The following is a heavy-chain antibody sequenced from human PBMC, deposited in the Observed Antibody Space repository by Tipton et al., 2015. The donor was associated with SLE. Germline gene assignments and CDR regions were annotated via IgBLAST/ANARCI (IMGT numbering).Heavy chain of an antibody. Sequence: TLSLTCTVSGGSISSGSYYWGWIRQPPGKGLEWIGSIYYSGSTYYNPSLKSQVTISVDTSKNQFSLKLSSVTAADTAVYYCARGDYDILTGTPWGQGTLVTVSS. CDR3: ARGDYDILTGTP. J-gene: IGHJ5*02. CDR2: IYYSGST. D-gene: IGHD3-9*01. CDR1: GGSISSGSYY. V-gene: IGHV4-39*07.